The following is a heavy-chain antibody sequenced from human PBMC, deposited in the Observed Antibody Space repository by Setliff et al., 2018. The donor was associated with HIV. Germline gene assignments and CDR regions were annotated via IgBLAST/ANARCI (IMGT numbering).Heavy chain of an antibody. CDR2: IKSRTDGGAT. V-gene: IGHV3-15*01. J-gene: IGHJ5*01. Sequence: GSLRLSCVASGFVSTNARMNWVRQAPGKGLEWVGRIKSRTDGGATDYAAPVKGRFSISRDDSKKTLYLQMDSLKTEDTAMYYCVTVRTISGFKCLDSWGQGTLVTVSS. CDR3: VTVRTISGFKCLDS. CDR1: GFVSTNAR.